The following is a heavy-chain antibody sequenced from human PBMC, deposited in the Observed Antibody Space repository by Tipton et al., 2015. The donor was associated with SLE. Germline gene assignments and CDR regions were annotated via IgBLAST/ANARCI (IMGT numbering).Heavy chain of an antibody. CDR2: IYPSGSI. V-gene: IGHV4-4*07. Sequence: TLSLTCTVSGDSINSHYWSWFRQPAGKGLQWIGRIYPSGSINYNPSLKSRVTMSVDTSKNQFSLKMIAVTAADTAVYYCARDGDDYGGYFYYGMDVWGQGTTVTVSS. D-gene: IGHD4-17*01. CDR3: ARDGDDYGGYFYYGMDV. CDR1: GDSINSHY. J-gene: IGHJ6*02.